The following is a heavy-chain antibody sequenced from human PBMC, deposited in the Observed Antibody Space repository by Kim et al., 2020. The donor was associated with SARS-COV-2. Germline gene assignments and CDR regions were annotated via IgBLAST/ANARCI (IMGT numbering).Heavy chain of an antibody. V-gene: IGHV3-21*01. D-gene: IGHD2-2*01. CDR1: GFTFSNYV. J-gene: IGHJ6*02. CDR3: AKSSGGCSIITCYEELQGMDV. Sequence: GGSLRLSCAASGFTFSNYVMTWVRQAPGQGLEWVSSISSSSGYIYYADSVKGRFTISRDNAKNSLYLQMNSLRAEDTAVYYCAKSSGGCSIITCYEELQGMDVWGQGTTVTVSS. CDR2: ISSSSGYI.